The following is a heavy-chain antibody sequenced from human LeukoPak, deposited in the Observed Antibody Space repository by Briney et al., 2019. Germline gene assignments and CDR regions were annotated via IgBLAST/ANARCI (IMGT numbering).Heavy chain of an antibody. V-gene: IGHV3-21*01. D-gene: IGHD2-2*01. CDR3: ARDRRQRGYHYYFDS. J-gene: IGHJ4*02. Sequence: GGSLRLSCAASGFTFSSYSMNWVRQAPGKGLEWVSSISSASTYIYYADSMKGRFTISRDNAKNSLYLQMNSLRAEDTAVYYCARDRRQRGYHYYFDSWGQGTLVTVSS. CDR2: ISSASTYI. CDR1: GFTFSSYS.